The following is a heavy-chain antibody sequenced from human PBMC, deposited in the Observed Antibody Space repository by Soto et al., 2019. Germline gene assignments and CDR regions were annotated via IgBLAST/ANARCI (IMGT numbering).Heavy chain of an antibody. CDR1: GGTFSSYA. D-gene: IGHD2-15*01. V-gene: IGHV1-69*13. CDR2: IIPIFGTA. CDR3: ARGRSHRRRLGFYYYYGMDV. J-gene: IGHJ6*02. Sequence: SVKVSCKASGGTFSSYAISWVRQAPGQGLEWMGGIIPIFGTANYAQKFRGRVTITADESTSTAYMELSSLRSEDTAVYYCARGRSHRRRLGFYYYYGMDVWGQGTTVTAP.